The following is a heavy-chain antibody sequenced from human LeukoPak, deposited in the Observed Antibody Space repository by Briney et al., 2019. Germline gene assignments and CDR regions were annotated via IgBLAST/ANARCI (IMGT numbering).Heavy chain of an antibody. Sequence: PSETLSLTCTVPGGSISSYYWSWIRQPPGKGLEWIGYIYYSGSTNYNPSLKSRVTISVDTSKNQFSLKLSSVTAADTAVYYCARGYCSGGSCYYFDYWGQGTLVTVSS. CDR2: IYYSGST. CDR3: ARGYCSGGSCYYFDY. D-gene: IGHD2-15*01. CDR1: GGSISSYY. V-gene: IGHV4-59*01. J-gene: IGHJ4*02.